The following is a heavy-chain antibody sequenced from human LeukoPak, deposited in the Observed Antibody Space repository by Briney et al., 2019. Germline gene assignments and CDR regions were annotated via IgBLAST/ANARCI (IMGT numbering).Heavy chain of an antibody. V-gene: IGHV3-30*02. D-gene: IGHD2-8*01. CDR3: AKDARPDCTNGACYDRSSYNMDV. Sequence: GGSLRLSCAASGFTFSSYGMYWVRQAPGKGLEWVAFIWFDGSNQYYADSVRGRFTISRDNSKNTLYLQMNSLRAEDTAVYYCAKDARPDCTNGACYDRSSYNMDVWGQGTTVSVSS. CDR2: IWFDGSNQ. J-gene: IGHJ6*02. CDR1: GFTFSSYG.